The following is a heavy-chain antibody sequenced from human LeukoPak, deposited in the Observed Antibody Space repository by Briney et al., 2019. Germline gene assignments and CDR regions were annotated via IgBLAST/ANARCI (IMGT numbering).Heavy chain of an antibody. D-gene: IGHD1-26*01. J-gene: IGHJ4*02. CDR2: ISGSGTTM. Sequence: PGGSLRLSCAASGFIFSSYEMNWVRQAPGKGLEWVSYISGSGTTMYYGDSVKGRFTVSRDNAKNSLYLQMNSLRAEDTAVYYCARDPPTSGAFECWGQGTLVTVSS. CDR1: GFIFSSYE. V-gene: IGHV3-48*03. CDR3: ARDPPTSGAFEC.